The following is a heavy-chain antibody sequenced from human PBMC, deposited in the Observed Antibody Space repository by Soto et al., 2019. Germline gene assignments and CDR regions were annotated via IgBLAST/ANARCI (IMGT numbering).Heavy chain of an antibody. Sequence: PGGSLRLSCAASGFTFSSYGMHWVRQAPGKGLEWVAVIWYDGSNKYYADSVKGRFTISRDNSKNTLYLQMNSLRAEDTAVYYCASSVVAAASYYYYGMDVWGQGTTVTV. D-gene: IGHD2-2*01. CDR1: GFTFSSYG. CDR3: ASSVVAAASYYYYGMDV. CDR2: IWYDGSNK. J-gene: IGHJ6*02. V-gene: IGHV3-33*01.